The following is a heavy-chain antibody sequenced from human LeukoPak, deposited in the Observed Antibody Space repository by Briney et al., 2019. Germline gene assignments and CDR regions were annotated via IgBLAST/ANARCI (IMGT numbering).Heavy chain of an antibody. Sequence: GSLRLSCAASGFTFSSYNMNWVRQPPGQGLEWIGEISLAGQTNYNPSLNGRVTMSLDKSSNQLSLHLTSVTAADTATYYCSRESGPFCPFGYWGQGTLVIVSS. CDR2: ISLAGQT. CDR1: GFTFSSYNM. V-gene: IGHV4-4*02. J-gene: IGHJ4*02. D-gene: IGHD1-26*01. CDR3: SRESGPFCPFGY.